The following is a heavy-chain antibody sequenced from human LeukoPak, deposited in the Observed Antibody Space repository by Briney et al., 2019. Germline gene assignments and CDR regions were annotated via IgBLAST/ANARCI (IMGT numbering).Heavy chain of an antibody. Sequence: SETLSLTCAVYGGSFSGYYWSWIRQPPGKGLEWIGEINHSGSTNYNPSLKSRVTISVDTSKNQFSLKLSSVTAADTAVYYCARGFGWASITAGIFDYWGQGTLVTVSS. J-gene: IGHJ4*02. CDR2: INHSGST. CDR3: ARGFGWASITAGIFDY. D-gene: IGHD6-19*01. CDR1: GGSFSGYY. V-gene: IGHV4-34*01.